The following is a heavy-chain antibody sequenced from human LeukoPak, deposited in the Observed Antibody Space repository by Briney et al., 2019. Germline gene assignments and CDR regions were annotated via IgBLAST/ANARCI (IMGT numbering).Heavy chain of an antibody. D-gene: IGHD3-3*01. CDR3: AREEWDYDFWSGIDY. CDR1: GGTFSSYA. V-gene: IGHV1-69*04. J-gene: IGHJ4*02. Sequence: GASVKVSCKASGGTFSSYAIGWVRQAPGQGLEWMGRIIPILGIANYAQKFQGRVTITADKSTSTAYMELSSLRSEDTAVYYCAREEWDYDFWSGIDYWGQGTLVTVSS. CDR2: IIPILGIA.